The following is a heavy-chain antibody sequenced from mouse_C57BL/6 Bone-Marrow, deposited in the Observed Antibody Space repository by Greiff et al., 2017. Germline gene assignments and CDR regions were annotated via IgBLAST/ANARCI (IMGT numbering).Heavy chain of an antibody. J-gene: IGHJ2*01. CDR1: GFTFSSYG. D-gene: IGHD2-3*01. Sequence: EVQRVESGGDLVKPGGSLKLSCAASGFTFSSYGMSWVRQTPDKRLEWVATISSGGSYTYYPDSVKGRCTISRDNAKNTLYLQMSSLKSEDTAMYYCARQGYDYLDYWGQGTTLTVSS. CDR2: ISSGGSYT. CDR3: ARQGYDYLDY. V-gene: IGHV5-6*01.